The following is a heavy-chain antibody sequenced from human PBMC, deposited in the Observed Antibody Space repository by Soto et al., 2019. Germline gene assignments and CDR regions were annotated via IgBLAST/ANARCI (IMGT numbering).Heavy chain of an antibody. CDR2: MSYDGSNK. CDR3: ARDIALQNYYYYVMDV. J-gene: IGHJ6*02. V-gene: IGHV3-30-3*01. CDR1: GFTFSSYA. D-gene: IGHD6-13*01. Sequence: QVQLVESGGGVVQPGRSLRLSCAASGFTFSSYAMHWVRQAPGKGLEWVAVMSYDGSNKYYADSVKGRFTISRDNSKNTLYLQMNSLRAEDTAVYYCARDIALQNYYYYVMDVWGQGTTVTVSS.